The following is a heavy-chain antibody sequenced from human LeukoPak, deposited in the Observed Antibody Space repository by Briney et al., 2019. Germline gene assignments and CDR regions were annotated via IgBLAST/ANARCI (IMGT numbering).Heavy chain of an antibody. Sequence: GGSLRLSCAASGFTFSSYWMHWVRQAPGKGLVWVSRINSDGSSTSYADSVKGRFTISRDNAKNTLYLQMNSLRAEDTAVYYCAGSTLFYEDWYFDLWGRGTLVTVPS. CDR3: AGSTLFYEDWYFDL. CDR1: GFTFSSYW. CDR2: INSDGSST. J-gene: IGHJ2*01. D-gene: IGHD3-10*01. V-gene: IGHV3-74*01.